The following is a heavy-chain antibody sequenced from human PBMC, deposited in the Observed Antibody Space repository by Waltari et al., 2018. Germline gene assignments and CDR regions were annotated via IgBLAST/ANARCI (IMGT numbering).Heavy chain of an antibody. Sequence: QVQLQESGPGLVKPSQTLSLTCTVSGGSISSGGYYWSWFRQHPGKGLEWIGYIYYSGSTYYNPSLKSRVTISVDTSKNQFSLKLSSVTAADTAVYYCARGSYDFWSGYYYYYYYMDVWGKGTTVTVSS. J-gene: IGHJ6*03. V-gene: IGHV4-31*03. CDR2: IYYSGST. CDR1: GGSISSGGYY. CDR3: ARGSYDFWSGYYYYYYYMDV. D-gene: IGHD3-3*01.